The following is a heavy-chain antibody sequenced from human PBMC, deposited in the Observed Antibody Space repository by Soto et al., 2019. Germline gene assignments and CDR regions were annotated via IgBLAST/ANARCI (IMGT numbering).Heavy chain of an antibody. CDR1: GGSLSGFY. CDR3: ARGQEGVVATH. V-gene: IGHV4-34*01. CDR2: IKDGGYT. J-gene: IGHJ4*02. D-gene: IGHD5-12*01. Sequence: QVQLQQWGAGLLKPSETLSLNCAVNGGSLSGFYWSWIRQPPGKGLEWIGEIKDGGYTNYSPSLKSRATISSDRSNNQFSLRLISVTAADTGVYYCARGQEGVVATHWDQGALVTVSS.